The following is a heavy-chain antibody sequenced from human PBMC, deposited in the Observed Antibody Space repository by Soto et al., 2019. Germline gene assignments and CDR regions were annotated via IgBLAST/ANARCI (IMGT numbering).Heavy chain of an antibody. J-gene: IGHJ4*02. CDR3: ATRSSSSTFDY. V-gene: IGHV3-23*01. CDR1: GFTFSSDA. CDR2: ISGSDDST. D-gene: IGHD6-6*01. Sequence: EVQLLESGGGLVQPGESLRLSCAASGFTFSSDAMSWVRQAPGKGLEWVSVISGSDDSTYYADSVKGRFTISRDNSKNTLYLQMNSLRAEDTAVYYCATRSSSSTFDYWGQGTLVTVSS.